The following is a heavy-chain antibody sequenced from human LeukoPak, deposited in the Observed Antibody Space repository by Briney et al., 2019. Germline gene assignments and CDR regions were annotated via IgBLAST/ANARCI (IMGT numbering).Heavy chain of an antibody. Sequence: ASVKVSCKASGYTFTSYAMNWVRQAPGQGLEWMGWINTNTGNPTYAQGFTGRFVFSLDTSVSTAYLQISGLKAEDTAVYYCARGGSSQPRYYYYYMDVWGKGTTVTVSS. CDR3: ARGGSSQPRYYYYYMDV. D-gene: IGHD6-13*01. J-gene: IGHJ6*03. CDR1: GYTFTSYA. CDR2: INTNTGNP. V-gene: IGHV7-4-1*02.